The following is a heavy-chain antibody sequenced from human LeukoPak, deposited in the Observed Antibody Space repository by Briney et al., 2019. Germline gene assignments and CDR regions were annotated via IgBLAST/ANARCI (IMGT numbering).Heavy chain of an antibody. Sequence: GGSLRLSCAASGFTFSTYGMNWVRQAPGKGLEWVSGIRGNGVTTYHADSVKGRFTLSRDNFKNTLSLQMNSLRAEDTAVYYCVRDRDWGFDYWGQGTLVTVSS. CDR2: IRGNGVTT. CDR1: GFTFSTYG. J-gene: IGHJ4*02. CDR3: VRDRDWGFDY. V-gene: IGHV3-23*01. D-gene: IGHD3/OR15-3a*01.